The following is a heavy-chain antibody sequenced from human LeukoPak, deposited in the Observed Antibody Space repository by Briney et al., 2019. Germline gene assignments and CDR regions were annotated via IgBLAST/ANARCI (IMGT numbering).Heavy chain of an antibody. CDR3: ARHGSSWYYYYGMDV. Sequence: GESLKISCKGSGYSFTSYWIGWVRQMPGKGLEWMGTIYPGDSDTRYSPSFQGQVTISADKSISTAYLQWSSLKASDTAMYYCARHGSSWYYYYGMDVWGQGTTVTVSS. V-gene: IGHV5-51*01. D-gene: IGHD6-13*01. CDR1: GYSFTSYW. J-gene: IGHJ6*02. CDR2: IYPGDSDT.